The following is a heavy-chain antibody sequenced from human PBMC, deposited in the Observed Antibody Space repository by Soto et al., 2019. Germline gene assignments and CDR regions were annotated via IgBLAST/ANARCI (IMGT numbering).Heavy chain of an antibody. CDR1: GGSISSYY. Sequence: PSETLSLTCTVSGGSISSYYWSWIRQPPGKGLEWIGYIYYSGSTNYNPSLKSRVTISVGTSKNQFSLKLSSVTAADTAVYYCARHGNYYDSSGYYDYWGQGTLVTVSS. J-gene: IGHJ4*02. CDR3: ARHGNYYDSSGYYDY. D-gene: IGHD3-22*01. V-gene: IGHV4-59*08. CDR2: IYYSGST.